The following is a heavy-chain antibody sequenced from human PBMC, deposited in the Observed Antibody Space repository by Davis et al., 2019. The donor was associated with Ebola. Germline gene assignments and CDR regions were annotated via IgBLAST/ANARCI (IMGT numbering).Heavy chain of an antibody. Sequence: GGSLRLSCKGSGYTFTNYWIAWVRQMPGKGLEWMGIIYPGDSETRYSPSFQGQVTMSADKSISTAYLQWSSLKASDTAIYYCGRSVGYSYGFDSWGQGTLVTVSS. CDR3: GRSVGYSYGFDS. CDR2: IYPGDSET. V-gene: IGHV5-51*01. CDR1: GYTFTNYW. J-gene: IGHJ4*02. D-gene: IGHD5-18*01.